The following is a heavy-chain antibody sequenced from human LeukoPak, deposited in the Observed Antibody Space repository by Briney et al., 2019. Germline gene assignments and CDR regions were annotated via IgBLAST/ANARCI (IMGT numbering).Heavy chain of an antibody. CDR1: GGPISSGSYY. D-gene: IGHD6-13*01. CDR2: IYTSGST. V-gene: IGHV4-61*02. CDR3: ARAIAPPPGIAAAGRIDY. Sequence: SETLSLTCTVSGGPISSGSYYWSWIRQPAGKGLEWIGRIYTSGSTNYNPSLKSRVTISVDTSKNQFSLKLSSVTTADTAVYYCARAIAPPPGIAAAGRIDYWGQGTLVTVSS. J-gene: IGHJ4*02.